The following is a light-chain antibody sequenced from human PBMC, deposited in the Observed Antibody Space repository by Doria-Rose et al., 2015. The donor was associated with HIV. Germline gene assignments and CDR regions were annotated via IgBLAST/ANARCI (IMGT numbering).Light chain of an antibody. CDR1: SSDVGYYKY. CDR2: DVT. V-gene: IGLV2-14*03. Sequence: QSVLTQPASVSGSPGQSITISCTGTSSDVGYYKYVSWYQQYPGKAPKLIISDVTKRPSGVSDRFSGPKSGNTASLTISGLQAEDEAEYFCSSYTSGTSFVFGGGTKLTV. J-gene: IGLJ2*01. CDR3: SSYTSGTSFV.